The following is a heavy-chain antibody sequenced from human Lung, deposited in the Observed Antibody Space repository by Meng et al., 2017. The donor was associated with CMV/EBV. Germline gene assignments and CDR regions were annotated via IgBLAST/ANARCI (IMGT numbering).Heavy chain of an antibody. CDR1: GFSFSNAW. D-gene: IGHD3-22*01. CDR3: ATDLYYDDSGLRDY. J-gene: IGHJ4*02. CDR2: IISEADGGTT. V-gene: IGHV3-15*01. Sequence: GFSFSNAWMSWVRQAPGKGLEWVGRIISEADGGTTHHAAPVKGRFTISRDDSKNTLYLQMNSLKTEDTAMYYCATDLYYDDSGLRDYWGRGTLVTVSS.